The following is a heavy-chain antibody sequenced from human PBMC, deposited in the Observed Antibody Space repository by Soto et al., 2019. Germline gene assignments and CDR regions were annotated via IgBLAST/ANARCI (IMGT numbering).Heavy chain of an antibody. CDR2: ISYDGSNK. CDR3: AKRPLIEPGIAVAELLFYF. Sequence: SLRLSCAASGFTFSSYGMHWVRQAPGKGLEWVAVISYDGSNKYYADSVKGRFAISRDNSKNTLYLQMNSLRAEDTAVYYCAKRPLIEPGIAVAELLFYFWGQGTLVTVSS. D-gene: IGHD6-19*01. V-gene: IGHV3-30*18. J-gene: IGHJ4*02. CDR1: GFTFSSYG.